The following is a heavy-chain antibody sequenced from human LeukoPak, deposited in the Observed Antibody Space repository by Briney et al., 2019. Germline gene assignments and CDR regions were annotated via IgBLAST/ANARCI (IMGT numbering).Heavy chain of an antibody. V-gene: IGHV4-59*01. Sequence: SQTLSLTCTVSGGSISSYYWSWIRQPPGKGLEWIGYIYYSGSTNYNPSLKSRVTISVDTSKNQFSLKLSSVTAADTAVYYCARAWDRPTPFFDYWGQGTLVTVSS. J-gene: IGHJ4*02. CDR3: ARAWDRPTPFFDY. CDR2: IYYSGST. D-gene: IGHD1-26*01. CDR1: GGSISSYY.